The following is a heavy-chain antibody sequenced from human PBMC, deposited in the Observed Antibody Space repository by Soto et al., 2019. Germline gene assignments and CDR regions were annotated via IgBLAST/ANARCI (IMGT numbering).Heavy chain of an antibody. CDR3: ARHTYYDSSGGVFWFDP. CDR2: IYYSGST. D-gene: IGHD3-22*01. Sequence: SETLSPTCTVSGGSISSYYWSWIRQPPGKGLEWIGYIYYSGSTNYNPSLKSRVTISVDTSKNQFSLKLSSVTAADTAVYYCARHTYYDSSGGVFWFDPWGQGTLVTVSS. J-gene: IGHJ5*02. CDR1: GGSISSYY. V-gene: IGHV4-59*08.